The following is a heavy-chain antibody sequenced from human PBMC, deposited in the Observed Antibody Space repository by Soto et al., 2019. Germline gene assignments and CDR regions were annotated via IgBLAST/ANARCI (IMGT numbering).Heavy chain of an antibody. CDR1: GGTFSSYD. CDR3: ARSQGSSTSLEIYYYYYYGMDV. D-gene: IGHD2-2*01. Sequence: QVQLVQSGAEVKKPGSSVKVSCKASGGTFSSYDISWVRQAPGQGLEWMGGIIPISGTANYAQKFQGRVTITADESTSTPYMELSSLRSEDTAVYYCARSQGSSTSLEIYYYYYYGMDVWGQGTTVTVSS. CDR2: IIPISGTA. V-gene: IGHV1-69*01. J-gene: IGHJ6*02.